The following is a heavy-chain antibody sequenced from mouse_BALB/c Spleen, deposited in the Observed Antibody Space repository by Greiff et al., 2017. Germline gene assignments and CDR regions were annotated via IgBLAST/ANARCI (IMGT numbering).Heavy chain of an antibody. J-gene: IGHJ4*01. CDR3: ARGPYRDYAMDY. Sequence: DVKLVESGGGLVQPGGSLRLSCATSGFTFTDYYMSWVRQPPGKALEWLGFIRNKANGYTTEYSASVKGRFTISRDNSQSILYLQMNTLRAEDSATYYCARGPYRDYAMDYWGQGTSVTVSS. V-gene: IGHV7-3*02. CDR2: IRNKANGYTT. D-gene: IGHD2-14*01. CDR1: GFTFTDYY.